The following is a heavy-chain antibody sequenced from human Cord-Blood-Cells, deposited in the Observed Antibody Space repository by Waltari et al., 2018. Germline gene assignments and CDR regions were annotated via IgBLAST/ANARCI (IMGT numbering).Heavy chain of an antibody. V-gene: IGHV1-2*04. CDR1: GYTFTGYY. D-gene: IGHD6-19*01. CDR3: ARGGRSSGYYYYGMDV. Sequence: QVQLVQSGAEVKKPGASVKVSCKASGYTFTGYYMHWVRQAPGQGLEWMGGINPNSGGTNYAQQFQGWVTMTRDTSISTAYMELSRLRSDDTAVYYCARGGRSSGYYYYGMDVWGQGTTVTVSS. J-gene: IGHJ6*02. CDR2: INPNSGGT.